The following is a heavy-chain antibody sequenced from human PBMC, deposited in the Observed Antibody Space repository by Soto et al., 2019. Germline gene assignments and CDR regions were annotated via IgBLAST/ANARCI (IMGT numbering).Heavy chain of an antibody. Sequence: XETLSLSFAVYGGSFSGYYWSWIRQPPGKGLEWIGEINHSGSTNYNPSLKSRVTISVDTSKNQFSLKLSSVTAADTAVYYCARDNILGILYGGMDVWGQGTTVTVSS. D-gene: IGHD3-3*01. CDR2: INHSGST. CDR1: GGSFSGYY. CDR3: ARDNILGILYGGMDV. V-gene: IGHV4-34*01. J-gene: IGHJ6*02.